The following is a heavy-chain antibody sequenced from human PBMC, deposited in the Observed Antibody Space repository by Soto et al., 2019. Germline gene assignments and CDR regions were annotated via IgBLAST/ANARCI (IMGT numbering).Heavy chain of an antibody. CDR1: GDSVSSNIAA. D-gene: IGHD1-1*01. CDR3: ARDWKGTSDFDC. Sequence: SQTLSLTCAISGDSVSSNIAAWNWIRQSPSRGLEWLGRTYYRSKWYYDYPLSVKGRITINPDTSKNQFSLQLSSVTPEDTAVYYCARDWKGTSDFDCWGQGTLVTVSS. J-gene: IGHJ4*02. V-gene: IGHV6-1*01. CDR2: TYYRSKWYY.